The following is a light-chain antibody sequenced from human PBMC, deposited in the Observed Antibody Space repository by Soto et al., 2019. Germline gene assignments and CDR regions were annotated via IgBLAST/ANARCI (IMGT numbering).Light chain of an antibody. CDR2: GAS. Sequence: EMVFTQSPDTLSLSPGERATLSCRASQTVSSNFLAWYQQSPGQAPRLLIYGASSRATGIPDRFSGSGSGTDFTLTISRLEPEDLAVYYCQQYGSSPETFGQGTKGDIK. CDR3: QQYGSSPET. V-gene: IGKV3-20*01. CDR1: QTVSSNF. J-gene: IGKJ1*01.